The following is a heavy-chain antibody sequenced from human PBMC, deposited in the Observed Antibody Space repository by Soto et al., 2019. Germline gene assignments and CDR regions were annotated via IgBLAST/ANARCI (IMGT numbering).Heavy chain of an antibody. D-gene: IGHD2-8*01. CDR3: AREKDIVLMVYNFSPFDY. Sequence: GGSLRLSCAASGFTFSSYGMHWVRQAPGKGLEWVAVIWYDGSNKYYADSVKGRFTISRDNSKNTLYLQMNSLRAEDTAVYYCAREKDIVLMVYNFSPFDYWGQGTLVTVSS. V-gene: IGHV3-33*01. CDR2: IWYDGSNK. CDR1: GFTFSSYG. J-gene: IGHJ4*02.